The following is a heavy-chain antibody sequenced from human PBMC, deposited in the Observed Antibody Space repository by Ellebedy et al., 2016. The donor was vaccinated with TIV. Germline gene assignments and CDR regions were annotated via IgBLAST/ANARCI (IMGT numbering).Heavy chain of an antibody. J-gene: IGHJ4*02. CDR2: VINDDNTT. D-gene: IGHD2-21*02. CDR3: ARDGRQCRTTDCYDHFDH. Sequence: GGSLRLSCAASGFTFSSHWMHWVRQAPGKGLVWVARVINDDNTTEYADSMKGRFTISRDNAKNTLYLQMGSLRAEDTAVYFCARDGRQCRTTDCYDHFDHWGQGTPVTVSS. CDR1: GFTFSSHW. V-gene: IGHV3-74*03.